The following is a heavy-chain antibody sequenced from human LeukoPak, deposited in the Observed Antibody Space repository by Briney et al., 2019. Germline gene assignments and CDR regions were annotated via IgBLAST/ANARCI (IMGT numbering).Heavy chain of an antibody. D-gene: IGHD2-2*01. V-gene: IGHV3-74*01. J-gene: IGHJ4*02. Sequence: GGSLRLSRAASGFIFSNHWMHWVRPAPGKGLVWVARINGDGSSKKSADSVKGRFTISRDNAKNTLYLQMNSLRAEDTAVYSCARELVVRAGDYFDNWGQGTLVIVSS. CDR3: ARELVVRAGDYFDN. CDR2: INGDGSSK. CDR1: GFIFSNHW.